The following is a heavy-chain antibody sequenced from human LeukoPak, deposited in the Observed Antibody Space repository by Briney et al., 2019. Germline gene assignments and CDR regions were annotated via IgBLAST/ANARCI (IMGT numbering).Heavy chain of an antibody. CDR3: ARDPEEYSGWSHNPQYYFDY. CDR1: GFTFSSYS. D-gene: IGHD6-19*01. J-gene: IGHJ4*02. Sequence: PGGSLRLSCAASGFTFSSYSMNWVRQAPGKGLEWVSSISSSSSYIYYADSVKGRFTISRDNAKNSLYLQMNSLRAEDTAVYYCARDPEEYSGWSHNPQYYFDYWGQGTLVTVSS. V-gene: IGHV3-21*01. CDR2: ISSSSSYI.